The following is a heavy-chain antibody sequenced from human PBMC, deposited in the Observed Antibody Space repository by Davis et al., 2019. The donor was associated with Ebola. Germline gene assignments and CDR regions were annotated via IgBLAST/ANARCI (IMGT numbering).Heavy chain of an antibody. J-gene: IGHJ4*02. V-gene: IGHV3-21*01. Sequence: PGGSLRLSCAASGFTFSRYAMNWVRQAPGKGLEWVSSISSSSSYIYYADSVKGRFTISRDNTKNSLYLQMNSLRAEETAVYYCAREDDYYDSSGYSYYFDYWGQGTLVTVSS. CDR3: AREDDYYDSSGYSYYFDY. D-gene: IGHD3-22*01. CDR1: GFTFSRYA. CDR2: ISSSSSYI.